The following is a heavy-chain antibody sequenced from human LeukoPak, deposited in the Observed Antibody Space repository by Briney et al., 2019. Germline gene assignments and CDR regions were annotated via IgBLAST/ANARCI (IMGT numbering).Heavy chain of an antibody. J-gene: IGHJ4*02. CDR2: IIPILGMA. V-gene: IGHV1-69*04. D-gene: IGHD6-13*01. CDR3: ARWGGSSWQGYDY. CDR1: GGTFSSYA. Sequence: SVKVSCKASGGTFSSYAISWVRQAPGQGLEWMGRIIPILGMANYAQKFQGRVTITADKSTSTAYMELSSLRSEDTAVYYCARWGGSSWQGYDYWGQGTLVTVSS.